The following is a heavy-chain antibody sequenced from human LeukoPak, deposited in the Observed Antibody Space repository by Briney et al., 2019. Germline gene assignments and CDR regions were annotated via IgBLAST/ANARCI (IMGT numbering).Heavy chain of an antibody. Sequence: SETLSLTCTVSGGSISSYYWGWIRQPPGKGLEWIGSLYYSGSTYYNPSLKSRVTISVDTSKNQFSLKLSSVTAADTAVYYCARTWGFGYSYGYGYWGQGTLVTVSS. J-gene: IGHJ4*02. D-gene: IGHD5-18*01. V-gene: IGHV4-39*07. CDR2: LYYSGST. CDR1: GGSISSYY. CDR3: ARTWGFGYSYGYGY.